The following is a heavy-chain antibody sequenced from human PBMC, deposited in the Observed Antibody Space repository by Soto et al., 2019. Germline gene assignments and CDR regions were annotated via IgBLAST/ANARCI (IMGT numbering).Heavy chain of an antibody. Sequence: ESGGGLVKPGGSLRLSCAASGFTFSDYAMSWLRQAPGKGLEWVSSISSTSTYIFYADSVTGRFAISRDNAKNSLYLQMNSLRAEDTAVXXXXXXXXXXXXXXXXDVWGQGTTVTVSS. J-gene: IGHJ6*02. V-gene: IGHV3-21*01. CDR1: GFTFSDYA. CDR3: XXXXXXXXXXXXXDV. CDR2: ISSTSTYI.